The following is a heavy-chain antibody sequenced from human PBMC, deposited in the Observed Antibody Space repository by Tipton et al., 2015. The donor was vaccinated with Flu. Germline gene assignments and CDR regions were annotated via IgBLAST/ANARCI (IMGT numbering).Heavy chain of an antibody. CDR3: ARPRSSRLAVYYYGMVL. Sequence: SLRLSCLASGFVFSSFHMHWVRQAPGKGLEWVAHISFDGSEKAYADSVRGRFTISRDNSRNTLILQVNSLRPEDTAMYYCARPRSSRLAVYYYGMVLWGQGTTVTVSS. J-gene: IGHJ6*02. D-gene: IGHD6-13*01. CDR1: GFVFSSFH. V-gene: IGHV3-30*04. CDR2: ISFDGSEK.